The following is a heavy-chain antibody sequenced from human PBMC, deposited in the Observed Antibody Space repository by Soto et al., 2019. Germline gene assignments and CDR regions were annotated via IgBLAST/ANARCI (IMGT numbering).Heavy chain of an antibody. Sequence: ASVKVSCKASGYTFTSYAMHWVRQAPGQRLEWMGWINAGNGNTKYSQKFQGRVTITRDTSASTAYMELSSLRSEDTAVYYCARDPIARITIFGVVFDAFDIWGQGTMVTV. CDR1: GYTFTSYA. V-gene: IGHV1-3*01. D-gene: IGHD3-3*01. CDR2: INAGNGNT. J-gene: IGHJ3*02. CDR3: ARDPIARITIFGVVFDAFDI.